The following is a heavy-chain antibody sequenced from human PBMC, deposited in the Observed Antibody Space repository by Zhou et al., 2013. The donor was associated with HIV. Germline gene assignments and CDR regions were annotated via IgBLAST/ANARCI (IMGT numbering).Heavy chain of an antibody. Sequence: QVQLVQSATEVKKPGASVTVSCQASGYTLTTSDLHWVRQASGQGLEWMGWINPSTSHTTYAQNFQGRVTMTRNISINTAYMELNSLRSEDTAVYYCARRGTWGDRFNVIRGGLDVWGQGTTVTVSS. CDR2: INPSTSHT. V-gene: IGHV1-8*01. CDR3: ARRGTWGDRFNVIRGGLDV. D-gene: IGHD1-1*01. CDR1: GYTLTTSD. J-gene: IGHJ6*02.